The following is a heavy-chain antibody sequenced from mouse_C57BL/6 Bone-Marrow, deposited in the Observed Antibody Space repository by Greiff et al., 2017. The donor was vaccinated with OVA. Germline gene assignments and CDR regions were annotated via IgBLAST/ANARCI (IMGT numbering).Heavy chain of an antibody. CDR3: ARRDYYYGSSFYWYFDV. CDR2: IDPANGNT. Sequence: VQLQQSVAELVRPGASVKLSCTASGFNIKNTYMHWVKQRPEQGLEWIGRIDPANGNTKYAPKFQGKATITADTSSNTAYLQLSSLTSEDTAIYYCARRDYYYGSSFYWYFDVWGTGTTVTVSS. J-gene: IGHJ1*03. D-gene: IGHD1-1*01. V-gene: IGHV14-3*01. CDR1: GFNIKNTY.